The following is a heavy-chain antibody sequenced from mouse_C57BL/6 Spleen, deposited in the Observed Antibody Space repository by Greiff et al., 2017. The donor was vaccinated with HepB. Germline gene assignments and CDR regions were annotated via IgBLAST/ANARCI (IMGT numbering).Heavy chain of an antibody. V-gene: IGHV1-81*01. CDR1: GYTFTSYG. CDR3: ARGGSYRGYYAMDY. J-gene: IGHJ4*01. D-gene: IGHD3-1*01. CDR2: IYPRSGNT. Sequence: VQLQESGAELARPGASVKLSCKASGYTFTSYGISWVKQRTGQGLEWIGEIYPRSGNTYYNEKFKGKATLTADKSSSTAYMELRSLTSEDSAVYFCARGGSYRGYYAMDYWGQGTSVTVSS.